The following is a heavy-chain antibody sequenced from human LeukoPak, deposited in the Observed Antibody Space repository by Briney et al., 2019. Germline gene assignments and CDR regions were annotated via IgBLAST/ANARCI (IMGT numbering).Heavy chain of an antibody. CDR3: ARAGTVMLLDY. CDR2: INPKNGDT. D-gene: IGHD3-16*01. Sequence: ASVKVSCKASGYSFIGYYIHWVRQAPGQGLEWMGWINPKNGDTNYAQRFQGRVSMTRDMSISAAYMELSRLRSDDTAVYLCARAGTVMLLDYWGQGTLVTVSA. CDR1: GYSFIGYY. V-gene: IGHV1-2*02. J-gene: IGHJ4*02.